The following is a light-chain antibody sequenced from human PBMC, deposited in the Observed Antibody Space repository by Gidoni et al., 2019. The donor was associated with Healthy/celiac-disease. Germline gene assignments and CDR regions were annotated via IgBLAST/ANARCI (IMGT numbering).Light chain of an antibody. Sequence: ATLSFRASQSVSRYLAWYQQKPGQAPRLLISDASNRATGIPASFSGSGSGTDFTLTISSLEPEDYADYYCQQRSNWPPYTFXQXTKLEIK. CDR1: QSVSRY. CDR3: QQRSNWPPYT. V-gene: IGKV3-11*01. J-gene: IGKJ2*01. CDR2: DAS.